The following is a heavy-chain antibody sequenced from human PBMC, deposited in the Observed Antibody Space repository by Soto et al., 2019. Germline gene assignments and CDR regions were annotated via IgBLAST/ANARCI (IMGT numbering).Heavy chain of an antibody. V-gene: IGHV3-15*01. CDR3: LNTWSR. J-gene: IGHJ4*02. Sequence: EVQLVEAGGGLVNPGGSLRLSCTASGFTFNDAYMTWVRQAPGKGLEGVGRIKSKSADGTIDYAAYVKGRFTISRDDSEQTLYLQMNSLNNDDTAVYYCLNTWSRWGQGTLVTVSS. CDR2: IKSKSADGTI. D-gene: IGHD2-8*02. CDR1: GFTFNDAY.